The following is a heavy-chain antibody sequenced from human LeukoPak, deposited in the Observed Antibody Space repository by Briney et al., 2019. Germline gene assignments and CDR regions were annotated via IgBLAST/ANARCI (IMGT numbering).Heavy chain of an antibody. CDR3: AKDRYGDYLGSLDY. V-gene: IGHV3-9*01. CDR2: ISWNSGGI. CDR1: GFTFDDYA. D-gene: IGHD4-17*01. J-gene: IGHJ4*02. Sequence: GGSLRLSCAASGFTFDDYAMHWVRQAPGKGLERVSGISWNSGGIVYADSVKGRFTISRDNAKNSLYLQMNSLRVEDTALYYCAKDRYGDYLGSLDYWGQGTLVTVSS.